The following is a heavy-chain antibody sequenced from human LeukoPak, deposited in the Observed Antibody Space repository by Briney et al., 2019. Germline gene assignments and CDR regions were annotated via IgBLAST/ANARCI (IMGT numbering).Heavy chain of an antibody. CDR2: IYYSGST. V-gene: IGHV4-61*01. CDR3: ARTGAYSSSWYDGTFDP. CDR1: GGSVSSGSYY. J-gene: IGHJ5*02. D-gene: IGHD6-13*01. Sequence: SETLSLTCTVSGGSVSSGSYYWSWIRQPPGKGLEWIGYIYYSGSTNYNPSLKSRVTISVDTSKNQFSLKLSSVTAADTAVYYCARTGAYSSSWYDGTFDPWGQGTLVTVSS.